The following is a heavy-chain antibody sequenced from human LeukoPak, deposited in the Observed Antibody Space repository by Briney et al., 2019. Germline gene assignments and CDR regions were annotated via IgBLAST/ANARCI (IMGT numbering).Heavy chain of an antibody. D-gene: IGHD2-15*01. CDR3: ASGYCSGGSCYSRHFFDC. Sequence: PGGSLRLSCAASGFTFSSYSMNWVRQAPGKGLEWVSSISSSSSYIHYADSVKGRFTISRDNAKNSLYLQMNSLRAEDTAVYYCASGYCSGGSCYSRHFFDCWGQGTLVTVSS. V-gene: IGHV3-21*01. J-gene: IGHJ4*02. CDR2: ISSSSSYI. CDR1: GFTFSSYS.